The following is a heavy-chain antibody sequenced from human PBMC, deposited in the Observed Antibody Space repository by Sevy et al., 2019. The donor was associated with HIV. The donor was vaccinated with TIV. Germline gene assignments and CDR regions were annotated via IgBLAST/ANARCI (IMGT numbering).Heavy chain of an antibody. D-gene: IGHD6-19*01. V-gene: IGHV3-33*01. Sequence: GGSLRLSCTTSGFSFSTYGMHWVRQAPGKGLEWVAGIWYDGSKKQYADSVKGRFTISRDNSKNTMYLQMNSLRVEDTDLFYCARERDENSSGWSVPFDKWGQGTLVTVSS. J-gene: IGHJ4*02. CDR2: IWYDGSKK. CDR3: ARERDENSSGWSVPFDK. CDR1: GFSFSTYG.